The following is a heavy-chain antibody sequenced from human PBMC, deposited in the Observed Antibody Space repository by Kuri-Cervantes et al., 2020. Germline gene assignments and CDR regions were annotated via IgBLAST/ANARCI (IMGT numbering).Heavy chain of an antibody. V-gene: IGHV2-26*01. J-gene: IGHJ3*02. CDR2: IFSNDEK. Sequence: SGPTLVKPTETLTLTCTVSGFSLSNARMGVSWIRQPPGKALEWLAHIFSNDEKSYSTSLKSRLTISKDTSKSQVVLTMTNMDPVDTATYYCARIRKEDGYNSGAFDIWGQGTMVTVSS. CDR1: GFSLSNARMG. D-gene: IGHD5-24*01. CDR3: ARIRKEDGYNSGAFDI.